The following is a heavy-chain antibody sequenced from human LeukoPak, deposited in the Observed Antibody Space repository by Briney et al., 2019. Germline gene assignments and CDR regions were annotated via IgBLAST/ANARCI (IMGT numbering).Heavy chain of an antibody. Sequence: SETLSLTCAVSGGSVSSASYYWTWIRQPPGKGLEWIGYIYYTGSTNYNPSLKSRVTISADTSKNQFSPRLSSVTAADTAVYYCARDEYYYDSRGYSYYFDYWGQGTLVTVSS. CDR1: GGSVSSASYY. V-gene: IGHV4-61*01. CDR2: IYYTGST. D-gene: IGHD3-22*01. CDR3: ARDEYYYDSRGYSYYFDY. J-gene: IGHJ4*02.